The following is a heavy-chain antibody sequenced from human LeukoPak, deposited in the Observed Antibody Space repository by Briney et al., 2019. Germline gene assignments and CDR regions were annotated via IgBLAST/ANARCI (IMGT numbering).Heavy chain of an antibody. V-gene: IGHV3-23*01. Sequence: GGSLRLSCAASGFTFSSYAMSWVRQAPGKGLEWVSAISGSGGSTYYADSVKGRFTISRDNSKNTLYLQMNSLRAEDTAVYYCAKVGGRCDGVCHQNFPDYYYYMDVWGKGTTVTVSS. D-gene: IGHD2-8*01. CDR3: AKVGGRCDGVCHQNFPDYYYYMDV. CDR2: ISGSGGST. J-gene: IGHJ6*03. CDR1: GFTFSSYA.